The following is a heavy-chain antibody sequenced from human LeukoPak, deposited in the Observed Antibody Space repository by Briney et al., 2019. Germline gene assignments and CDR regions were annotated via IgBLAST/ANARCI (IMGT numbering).Heavy chain of an antibody. D-gene: IGHD3-10*01. CDR2: IYYSGST. J-gene: IGHJ4*02. CDR3: ASDDGSGRGPDY. CDR1: GGSISSGDYY. Sequence: SSETLSLTCTVSGGSISSGDYYWNWIRQHPGKGLEWIGYIYYSGSTYYNPSLKSRVTISVDTSKNQFSLKLSSVTAADTAVYYCASDDGSGRGPDYWGQGTLVTVSS. V-gene: IGHV4-31*03.